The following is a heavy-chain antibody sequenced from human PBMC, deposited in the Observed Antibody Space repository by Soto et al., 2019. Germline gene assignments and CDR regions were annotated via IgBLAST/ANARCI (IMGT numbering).Heavy chain of an antibody. CDR2: ISYDGSNK. D-gene: IGHD3-22*01. J-gene: IGHJ4*02. Sequence: GGSLRLSCAASGFTFSSYAMHWVRQAPGKGLEWVAVISYDGSNKYYADSVKGRFTISRDNSKNTLYLQMNSLRAEDTAVYYCARGLPYYYDSSGYYLGDYWGQGTLVTVSS. CDR1: GFTFSSYA. CDR3: ARGLPYYYDSSGYYLGDY. V-gene: IGHV3-30-3*01.